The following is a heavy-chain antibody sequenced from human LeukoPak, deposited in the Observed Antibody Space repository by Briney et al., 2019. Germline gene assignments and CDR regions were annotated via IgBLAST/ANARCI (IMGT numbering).Heavy chain of an antibody. D-gene: IGHD6-13*01. CDR1: GFTFDDYA. V-gene: IGHV3-9*01. CDR3: ARDVGVAAAGTAPNWFDP. J-gene: IGHJ5*02. CDR2: ISWNSGSI. Sequence: GGSLRLSCAASGFTFDDYAMHWVRQAPGKGLEWVSGISWNSGSIGYADSVKGRFTISRDNAKNSLYLQMNSLRAEDTAVYYCARDVGVAAAGTAPNWFDPWGQGTLVTVSS.